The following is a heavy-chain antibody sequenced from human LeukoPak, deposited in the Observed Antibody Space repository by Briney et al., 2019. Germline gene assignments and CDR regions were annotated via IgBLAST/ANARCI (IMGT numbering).Heavy chain of an antibody. CDR3: AKDKQPLSFGEIGRYYYYMDV. J-gene: IGHJ6*03. CDR2: IQYDRGQK. V-gene: IGHV3-30*02. CDR1: GFTVSSNS. Sequence: PGGSLRLSCTVSGFTVSSNSMSWVRQAPGKGLEWVAFIQYDRGQKYYADSVKGRFTTSRDNSKNTLYLQMDSLRAEDTAVYYCAKDKQPLSFGEIGRYYYYMDVWGKGTTVTISS. D-gene: IGHD3-10*01.